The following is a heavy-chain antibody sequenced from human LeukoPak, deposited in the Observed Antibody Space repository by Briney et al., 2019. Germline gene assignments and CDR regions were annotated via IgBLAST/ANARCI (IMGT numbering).Heavy chain of an antibody. V-gene: IGHV4-34*01. CDR2: IYYSGST. Sequence: SETLSLTCAVYGGSFSGYYWSWIRQPPGKGLEWIGYIYYSGSTYYNPSLKSRVTISVDTSKNQFSLKLSSVTAADTAVYYCASLARGGNWFDPWGQGTLVTVSS. J-gene: IGHJ5*02. CDR1: GGSFSGYY. D-gene: IGHD6-6*01. CDR3: ASLARGGNWFDP.